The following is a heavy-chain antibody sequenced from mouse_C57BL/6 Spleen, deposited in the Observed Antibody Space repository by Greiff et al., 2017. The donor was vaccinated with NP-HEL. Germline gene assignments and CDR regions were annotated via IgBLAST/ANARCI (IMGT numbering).Heavy chain of an antibody. V-gene: IGHV1-15*01. CDR3: TRLFDPAWFAY. Sequence: QVQLQQSGAELVRPGASVTLSCKASGYTFTDYEMHWVKQTPVHGLEWIGAIDPETGGTAYNQKFKGKAILTADKSSSTAYMELRSLTSEDSAVYYCTRLFDPAWFAYWGQGTLVTVSA. J-gene: IGHJ3*01. CDR1: GYTFTDYE. CDR2: IDPETGGT.